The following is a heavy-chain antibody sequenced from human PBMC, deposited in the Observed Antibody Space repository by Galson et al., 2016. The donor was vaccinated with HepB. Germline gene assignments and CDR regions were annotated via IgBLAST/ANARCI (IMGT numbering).Heavy chain of an antibody. CDR3: ARVRWRDGYNHYMDV. J-gene: IGHJ6*03. Sequence: SETLSLTCTVSGGSFSAYYWSWIRQPPGKGLEWIGYMFYSGSTNYNPSLKSRVTISLDTSKNQFSLNLNSVTAADTAVYYGARVRWRDGYNHYMDVWGKGTTVTVSS. V-gene: IGHV4-59*01. D-gene: IGHD4-23*01. CDR2: MFYSGST. CDR1: GGSFSAYY.